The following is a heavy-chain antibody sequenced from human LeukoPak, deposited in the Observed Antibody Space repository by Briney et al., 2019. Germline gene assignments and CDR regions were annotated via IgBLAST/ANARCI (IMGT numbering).Heavy chain of an antibody. CDR3: ARDCPIVVVVAADYYYYGMDV. D-gene: IGHD2-15*01. J-gene: IGHJ6*02. CDR2: ISAYNGNT. Sequence: ASVKVSCKASGYTFTSYGISWVRQAPGQGLEWMGWISAYNGNTNCAQKLQGRVTMTTDTSTSTAYMELRSLRSDDTAVYYCARDCPIVVVVAADYYYYGMDVWGQGTTVTVSS. V-gene: IGHV1-18*01. CDR1: GYTFTSYG.